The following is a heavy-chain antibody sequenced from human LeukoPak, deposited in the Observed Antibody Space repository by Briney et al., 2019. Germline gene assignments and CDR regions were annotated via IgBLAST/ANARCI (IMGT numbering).Heavy chain of an antibody. D-gene: IGHD3-10*01. V-gene: IGHV4-39*01. CDR3: ARYVVYGSGKYYFDY. J-gene: IGHJ4*02. CDR1: GGSISSSNYF. Sequence: SETLSLTCTVSGGSISSSNYFWRWIRQPPGQELEWIASINYGGTTYYNPSLKSRVTISVDTSKNQFSLRLTSVTAADTAVYPCARYVVYGSGKYYFDYWGQGSLVSVSS. CDR2: INYGGTT.